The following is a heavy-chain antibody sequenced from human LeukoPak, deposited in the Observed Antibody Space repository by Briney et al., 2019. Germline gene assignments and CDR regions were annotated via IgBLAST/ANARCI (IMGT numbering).Heavy chain of an antibody. CDR1: GFTFGDYV. Sequence: PGGSLRLSCTASGFTFGDYVMSWVRQAPGKGLEWVGFIRSKAYGGTTKNAASVKGRFTISRDDSRSIAYLQMNSLKTEDTAVYYCTRQVTMPGTGPVDSWGQGTLVTVSS. J-gene: IGHJ4*02. D-gene: IGHD3-10*01. CDR3: TRQVTMPGTGPVDS. V-gene: IGHV3-49*04. CDR2: IRSKAYGGTT.